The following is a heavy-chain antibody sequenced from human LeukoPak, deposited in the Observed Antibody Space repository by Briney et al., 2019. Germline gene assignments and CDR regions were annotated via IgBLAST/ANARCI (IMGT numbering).Heavy chain of an antibody. CDR1: GFTFSNYW. J-gene: IGHJ4*02. CDR3: VRDGGVSGYDLLDY. Sequence: GGSLRLSCAASGFTFSNYWMTWARQAPGKGLEWVAHINQDGSEEHYMDSVKARFTISRDNAKNSLSLQMNSLRAEDTAVYYCVRDGGVSGYDLLDYWGQGTLVTVSS. V-gene: IGHV3-7*01. D-gene: IGHD5-12*01. CDR2: INQDGSEE.